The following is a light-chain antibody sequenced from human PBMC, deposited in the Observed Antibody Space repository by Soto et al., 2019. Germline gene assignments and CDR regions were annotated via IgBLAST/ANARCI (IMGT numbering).Light chain of an antibody. CDR1: SSDVGGYNY. CDR3: CSYTTSNTRQIV. CDR2: DVS. V-gene: IGLV2-14*03. Sequence: QSALTQPASVSGSPGQSITIPCTGTSSDVGGYNYVSWYQQHPGKAPKFMIYDVSSRPSGVSNRFSGSKSGNTASLTISGRQAEDEADYYCCSYTTSNTRQIVFGTGTKLTVL. J-gene: IGLJ1*01.